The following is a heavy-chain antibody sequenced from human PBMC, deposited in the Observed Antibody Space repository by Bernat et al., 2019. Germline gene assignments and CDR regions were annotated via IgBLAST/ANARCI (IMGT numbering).Heavy chain of an antibody. CDR1: GFTFGDYA. CDR3: TRDSMTTVTGYYYHYYMDV. D-gene: IGHD4-17*01. V-gene: IGHV3-49*04. Sequence: EVQLVESGGGLVQPGRSLRLSCTASGFTFGDYAMSWVRQAPGKGLAWVGFIRSKAYGGTTEYAASVKGRFTISRDNSKSIAYLQMSSLKTEDTAVYYCTRDSMTTVTGYYYHYYMDVWGKGTTVTVSS. J-gene: IGHJ6*03. CDR2: IRSKAYGGTT.